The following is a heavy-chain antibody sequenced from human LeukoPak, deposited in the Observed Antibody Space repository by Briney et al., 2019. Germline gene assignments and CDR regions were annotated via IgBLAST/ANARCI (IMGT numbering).Heavy chain of an antibody. V-gene: IGHV4-39*07. Sequence: WGWVRQPPGKGLEWIGSIYYSGSTYYNPSLKSRVTISVVTSKIQFSLKLSSVTAADTAVYYCARDSCSTTSCRKKFDNWGQGTLVTVSS. D-gene: IGHD2-2*01. CDR3: ARDSCSTTSCRKKFDN. J-gene: IGHJ4*02. CDR2: IYYSGST.